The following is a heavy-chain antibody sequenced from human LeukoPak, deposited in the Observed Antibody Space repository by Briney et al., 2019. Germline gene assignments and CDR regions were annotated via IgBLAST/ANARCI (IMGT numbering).Heavy chain of an antibody. V-gene: IGHV3-21*01. Sequence: GGSLRLSCAASGFTFSSYSMNWVRQAPGKGLEWVSSISSSSSYIYYADSVKGRFTISRDNAKNSLYLQMNSLRAEDTAVYYCARTFGQQLGESWFDPWGQGTLVTVSS. J-gene: IGHJ5*02. CDR2: ISSSSSYI. CDR3: ARTFGQQLGESWFDP. CDR1: GFTFSSYS. D-gene: IGHD6-13*01.